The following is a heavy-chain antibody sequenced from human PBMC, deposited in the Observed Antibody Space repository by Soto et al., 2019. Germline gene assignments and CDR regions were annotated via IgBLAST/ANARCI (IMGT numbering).Heavy chain of an antibody. J-gene: IGHJ6*02. Sequence: GGSLRLSCAASGFTFSSYAMHWVRQAPGKGLEWVAVISYDGSNKYYADSVKGRFTISRDNSKNTLYLQMNSLRAEDTAVYYCARGGVGAPYYYYGMDVWGHGTTVTVSS. V-gene: IGHV3-30-3*01. CDR3: ARGGVGAPYYYYGMDV. D-gene: IGHD1-26*01. CDR2: ISYDGSNK. CDR1: GFTFSSYA.